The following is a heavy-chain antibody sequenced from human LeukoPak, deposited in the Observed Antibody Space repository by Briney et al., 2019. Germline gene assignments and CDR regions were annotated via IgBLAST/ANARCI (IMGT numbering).Heavy chain of an antibody. V-gene: IGHV3-23*01. J-gene: IGHJ3*02. CDR2: ISGSGGST. D-gene: IGHD2-2*01. CDR3: AKDLGSTSFNRAFDI. CDR1: GFTFSSYA. Sequence: GGSLRLSCAASGFTFSSYAMSWVRQAPGKGLEWVSAISGSGGSTYYADSVKGRFTISRDNSKNTLYLQMNSLRAVDTAVYYCAKDLGSTSFNRAFDIWGQGTMVTVSS.